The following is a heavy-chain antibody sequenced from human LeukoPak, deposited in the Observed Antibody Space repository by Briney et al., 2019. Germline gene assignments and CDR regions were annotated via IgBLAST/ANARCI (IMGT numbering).Heavy chain of an antibody. J-gene: IGHJ4*02. CDR1: GFTFSSNT. CDR2: ISSDGIHT. D-gene: IGHD6-6*01. Sequence: GPLRLSCAASGFTFSSNTMNWVRQAPGKGVEWVSSISSDGIHTFYADPVKGRFTISRDNAKNTLYLQMNSLRDEDTAVYYCSKDRPRSSFDYWGQGILVTVSS. V-gene: IGHV3-21*01. CDR3: SKDRPRSSFDY.